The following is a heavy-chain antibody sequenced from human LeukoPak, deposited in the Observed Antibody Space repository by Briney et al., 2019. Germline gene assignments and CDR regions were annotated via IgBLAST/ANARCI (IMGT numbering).Heavy chain of an antibody. CDR3: ARAYYDSNGYYSEGDY. CDR2: INPNSGGT. V-gene: IGHV1-2*02. D-gene: IGHD3-22*01. Sequence: ASVKVSCKASGYTFTGYYMHWVRQAPGQGLEWMGWINPNSGGTNYAQKFQGRVTMTRDTSISTAYMELSRLRSDDTAVYYCARAYYDSNGYYSEGDYWVQGTLVTVSS. CDR1: GYTFTGYY. J-gene: IGHJ4*02.